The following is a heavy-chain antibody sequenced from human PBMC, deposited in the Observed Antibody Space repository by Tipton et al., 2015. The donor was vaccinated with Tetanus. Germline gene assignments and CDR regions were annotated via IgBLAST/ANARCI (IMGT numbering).Heavy chain of an antibody. V-gene: IGHV4-59*02. CDR3: ATQADNWFDP. J-gene: IGHJ5*02. CDR1: GDSVSGYY. D-gene: IGHD6-25*01. CDR2: VYYTGDT. Sequence: TLSLTCAVSGDSVSGYYWSWIRQPPGKGLEWVGYVYYTGDTNYNPSLKSRVTISMDRSENQISLKMTSVTAADTAVYYCATQADNWFDPWGPGTLVTVSS.